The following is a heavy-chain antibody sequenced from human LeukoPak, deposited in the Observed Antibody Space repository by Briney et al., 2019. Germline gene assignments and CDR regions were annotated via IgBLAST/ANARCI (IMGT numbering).Heavy chain of an antibody. D-gene: IGHD3-22*01. J-gene: IGHJ4*02. CDR3: ARVGGRTTWGPTMSDSSGYYYNY. Sequence: ASVKVSCKASGYTFTNYYLHWVRQAPGQGLEWMGIINPSGGSTSYAQKFQDRVTMTRDTSISTAYMELSRLRSDDTAVYYCARVGGRTTWGPTMSDSSGYYYNYWGQGTLVTVSS. CDR2: INPSGGST. CDR1: GYTFTNYY. V-gene: IGHV1-46*01.